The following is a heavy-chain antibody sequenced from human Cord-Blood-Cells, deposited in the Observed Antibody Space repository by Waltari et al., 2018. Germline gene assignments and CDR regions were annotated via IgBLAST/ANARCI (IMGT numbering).Heavy chain of an antibody. CDR1: GFTVSSNY. V-gene: IGHV3-53*02. CDR3: ARDFSFIEYSSSSGAFDI. Sequence: EVQLVETGGGLIQPGGSLRLSCAASGFTVSSNYMSWVRQAPGKGLEWVSVIYSGGSTYYADSVKGRFTISRDNSKNTLYLQMNSLRAEDTAVYYCARDFSFIEYSSSSGAFDIWGQGTMVTVSS. CDR2: IYSGGST. J-gene: IGHJ3*02. D-gene: IGHD6-6*01.